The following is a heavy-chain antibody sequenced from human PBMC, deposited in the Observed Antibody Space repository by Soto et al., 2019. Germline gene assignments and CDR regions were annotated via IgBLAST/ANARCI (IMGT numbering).Heavy chain of an antibody. CDR3: ARGRYYDFWIGPKSRWFDP. V-gene: IGHV1-3*01. CDR2: INAGNGNT. D-gene: IGHD3-3*01. CDR1: GYKFTSYA. Sequence: ASVTVSCKASGYKFTSYAMHWVRQAPGQRLEWMGWINAGNGNTKYSQKFQGRVTITRDTSASTAYMELSSLRSEDTAVYYCARGRYYDFWIGPKSRWFDPWGQGTLVIVSS. J-gene: IGHJ5*02.